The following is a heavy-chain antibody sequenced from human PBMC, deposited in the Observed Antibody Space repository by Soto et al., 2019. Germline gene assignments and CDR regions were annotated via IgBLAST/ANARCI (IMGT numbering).Heavy chain of an antibody. CDR2: IIPIFGTA. D-gene: IGHD6-13*01. Sequence: SVKVSCKTSGGTFSSYAISWVRQAPGQGLEWMGGIIPIFGTANYAQKFQGRVTITADKSTSTAYMELSSLRSEDTAVYYCARPGYSSSWFSSWFDPWGQGTLVTVSS. V-gene: IGHV1-69*06. CDR3: ARPGYSSSWFSSWFDP. CDR1: GGTFSSYA. J-gene: IGHJ5*02.